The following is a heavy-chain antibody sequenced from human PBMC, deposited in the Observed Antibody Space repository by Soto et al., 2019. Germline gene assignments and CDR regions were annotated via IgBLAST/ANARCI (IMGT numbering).Heavy chain of an antibody. D-gene: IGHD1-26*01. Sequence: QVQLVESGGGVVQPGRSLRLSCAASGFTFSSYGMHWVRQAPGKGLEWVTVISYDSNNKFYADSVKGRFTISRDNSKNSLYLQMNSLGAEDTAVYYCAKDHRITGATSFDYWGHGTLVTVYS. CDR3: AKDHRITGATSFDY. CDR1: GFTFSSYG. V-gene: IGHV3-30*18. CDR2: ISYDSNNK. J-gene: IGHJ4*01.